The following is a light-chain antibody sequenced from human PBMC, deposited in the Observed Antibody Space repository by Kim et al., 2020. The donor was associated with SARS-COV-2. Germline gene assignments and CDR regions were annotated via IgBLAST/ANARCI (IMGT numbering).Light chain of an antibody. V-gene: IGLV1-47*01. CDR3: ATWDASLSGWV. CDR1: NSNIGTNY. Sequence: QSVLTQPPSASGTPGQTVTISCYGRNSNIGTNYVYWYQQLPGTAPKLLIYKNNQRPSGVPDRFSGSKSGTSASLAISGLRSEDEADYYCATWDASLSGWVFGGGTQLTVL. CDR2: KNN. J-gene: IGLJ3*02.